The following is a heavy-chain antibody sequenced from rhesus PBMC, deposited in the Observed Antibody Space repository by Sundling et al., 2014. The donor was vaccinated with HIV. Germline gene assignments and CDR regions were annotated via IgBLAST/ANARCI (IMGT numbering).Heavy chain of an antibody. J-gene: IGHJ4*01. D-gene: IGHD2-8*01. CDR3: ARGGVVVSAALPNTFMVVVAVNFDY. Sequence: QVQLQESGPGLVKSSETLSLTCAVSRGSFSGYFWGWIRQPPGKGLEWIGYISGSGGTTDYNPSLRSRVTISTDTSKNQFSLKMSSVTAADTAVYYCARGGVVVSAALPNTFMVVVAVNFDYWGQGVLVTVSS. CDR1: RGSFSGYF. V-gene: IGHV4-165*01. CDR2: ISGSGGTT.